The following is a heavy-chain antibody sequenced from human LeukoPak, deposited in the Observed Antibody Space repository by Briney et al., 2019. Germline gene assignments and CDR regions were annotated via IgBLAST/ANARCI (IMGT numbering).Heavy chain of an antibody. J-gene: IGHJ6*03. V-gene: IGHV4-61*01. CDR1: GYSISSGYY. D-gene: IGHD1-1*01. Sequence: SETLSLTCTVSGYSISSGYYWGWIRQPPGKGLEWIGYIYYSGSTNYNPSLKSRVTISVDTSKNQFSLKLSSVTAADTAVYYCARVPDYYYYYMDVWGKGTTVTVSS. CDR3: ARVPDYYYYYMDV. CDR2: IYYSGST.